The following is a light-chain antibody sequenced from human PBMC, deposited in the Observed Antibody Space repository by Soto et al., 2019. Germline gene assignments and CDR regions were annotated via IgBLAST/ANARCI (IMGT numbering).Light chain of an antibody. V-gene: IGKV1-5*01. CDR1: QNINNW. CDR3: QHYNVYYMYT. Sequence: QLTQSPSTLCASLGDRVTTSCRASQNINNWLAWFQQKPGEAPKLLIYDASTLESGVPSRFSGSGSGTEFTLTISSLQPDDYATYSCQHYNVYYMYTFGQGTKVDI. J-gene: IGKJ2*01. CDR2: DAS.